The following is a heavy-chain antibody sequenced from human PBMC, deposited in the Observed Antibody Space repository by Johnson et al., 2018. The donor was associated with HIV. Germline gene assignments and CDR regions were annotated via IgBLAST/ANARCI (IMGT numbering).Heavy chain of an antibody. J-gene: IGHJ3*02. CDR2: IWYDGSNK. V-gene: IGHV3-30*02. D-gene: IGHD1-26*01. CDR1: GFTFSSYG. Sequence: VQLVESGGGLVTPGGSLRLSCAASGFTFSSYGMHWVRQAPGKGLEWVAVIWYDGSNKYYADSVKGRFTISRDNSKNTLFLQMNSLRAEDTAVYYCVKERYMGSTTLADAFDIWGQGTMVTVSS. CDR3: VKERYMGSTTLADAFDI.